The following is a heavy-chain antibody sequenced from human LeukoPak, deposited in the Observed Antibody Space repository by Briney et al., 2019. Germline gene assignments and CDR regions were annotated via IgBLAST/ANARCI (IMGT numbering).Heavy chain of an antibody. Sequence: GASVKVSCKASGYTFTSYAMNWVRQAPGQGLEWMGWINTNTGNPTYAQGFTGRFVFSLDTSVSTAYLQISSLKAEDTAVYYCARGQTSRYDFWSGYSNWFDPWGQGTLVTVSS. CDR2: INTNTGNP. V-gene: IGHV7-4-1*02. D-gene: IGHD3-3*01. J-gene: IGHJ5*02. CDR1: GYTFTSYA. CDR3: ARGQTSRYDFWSGYSNWFDP.